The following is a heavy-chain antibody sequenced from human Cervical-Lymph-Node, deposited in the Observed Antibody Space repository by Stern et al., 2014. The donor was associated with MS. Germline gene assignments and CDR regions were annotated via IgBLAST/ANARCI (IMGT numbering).Heavy chain of an antibody. CDR3: ARVSTSFDD. CDR2: ISYDGST. CDR1: GGSISSYY. J-gene: IGHJ4*02. V-gene: IGHV4-59*01. Sequence: QVQLQESGPGVVKPSETLSLTCTVSGGSISSYYWSWIRQPPGKGLEVIGYISYDGSTNYNSSLSSRVTISLDTSKKKFFLKLDSVTAADTAVYFCARVSTSFDDWGQGTLVTVSS.